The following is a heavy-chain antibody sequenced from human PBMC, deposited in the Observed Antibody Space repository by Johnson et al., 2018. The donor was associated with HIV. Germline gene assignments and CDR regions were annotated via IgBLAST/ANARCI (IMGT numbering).Heavy chain of an antibody. Sequence: QVQLVESGGGVVQPGRSLRLSCAASGFPFSTFAMHWVRQAPGKGLEWVAVVSSDGSNKKYADSVKGRFTISRDNSKNTLYLQMTSLRAEDTAVYYCAKTPRGHAFDIWGQGTMVTVSS. CDR2: VSSDGSNK. CDR1: GFPFSTFA. J-gene: IGHJ3*02. CDR3: AKTPRGHAFDI. V-gene: IGHV3-30*18. D-gene: IGHD2-15*01.